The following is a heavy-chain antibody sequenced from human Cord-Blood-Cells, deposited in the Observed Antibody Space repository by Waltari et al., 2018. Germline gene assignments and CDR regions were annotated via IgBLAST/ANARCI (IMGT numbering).Heavy chain of an antibody. Sequence: QVQLQQGGAGLLKPSEPLSLTCAVSGGSFSCYYWSWIRQPPGKGLEWSGEINHIGSTNYIPSLKSRVTISVDTYKNQFSLKLSSVTAADTAVYYCARRPGSIIFYDYWGQGTLVTVSS. V-gene: IGHV4-34*01. CDR1: GGSFSCYY. J-gene: IGHJ4*02. D-gene: IGHD1-26*01. CDR2: INHIGST. CDR3: ARRPGSIIFYDY.